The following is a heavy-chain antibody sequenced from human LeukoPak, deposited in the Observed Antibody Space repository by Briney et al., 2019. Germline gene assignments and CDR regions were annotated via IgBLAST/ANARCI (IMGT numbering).Heavy chain of an antibody. CDR1: GGSFSGYY. D-gene: IGHD3-10*01. J-gene: IGHJ6*03. CDR2: INHSGST. Sequence: SETLSLTCAVYGGSFSGYYWSWIRQPPGKGLEWIGEINHSGSTNYNPSLKSRVTISVDTSKNQFSLKLSSVTAADTAVYYCALVYGSGSYWTGGKYYYYMDVWGKGTTVTVSS. CDR3: ALVYGSGSYWTGGKYYYYMDV. V-gene: IGHV4-34*01.